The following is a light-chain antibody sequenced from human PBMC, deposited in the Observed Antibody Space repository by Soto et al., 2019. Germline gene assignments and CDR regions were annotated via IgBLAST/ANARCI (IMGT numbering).Light chain of an antibody. Sequence: DIVMTQSPDSLAVSLGERATINCKSSQSVLYSSNNKNYLAWYQHIPGQPPKLLIYWASTRESGVPDRFSGSGSGTDFTLTISSLQAEDVAVYYCQQYDSTPPTFGQGTKVEIK. J-gene: IGKJ1*01. CDR1: QSVLYSSNNKNY. CDR2: WAS. CDR3: QQYDSTPPT. V-gene: IGKV4-1*01.